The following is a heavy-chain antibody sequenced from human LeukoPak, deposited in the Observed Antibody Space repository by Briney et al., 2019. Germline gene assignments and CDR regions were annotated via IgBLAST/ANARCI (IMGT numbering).Heavy chain of an antibody. Sequence: KPGGSLRLSCAASGFTFSDYYMSWIRQAPGKGLEWVSYISSSGSTIYYADSVKGRFAISRDNAKNSLYLQMNSLRAEDTAAYYCAREQPDPFYDSSALFDVSYYYYYMDVWGKGTTVTVSS. D-gene: IGHD3-22*01. CDR3: AREQPDPFYDSSALFDVSYYYYYMDV. CDR2: ISSSGSTI. CDR1: GFTFSDYY. J-gene: IGHJ6*03. V-gene: IGHV3-11*04.